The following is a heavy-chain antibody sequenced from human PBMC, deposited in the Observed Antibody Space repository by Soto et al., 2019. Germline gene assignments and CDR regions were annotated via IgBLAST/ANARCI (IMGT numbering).Heavy chain of an antibody. Sequence: GASVKVSCKASGGTFISYAISWVRQAPGQGLEWMGGIIPIFGTANYAQKFQGRVTITADESTSTAYMELSSLRSEDTAVYYCARGYDSSGYYFDYWGQGTLVTVSS. CDR1: GGTFISYA. D-gene: IGHD3-22*01. J-gene: IGHJ4*02. CDR3: ARGYDSSGYYFDY. CDR2: IIPIFGTA. V-gene: IGHV1-69*13.